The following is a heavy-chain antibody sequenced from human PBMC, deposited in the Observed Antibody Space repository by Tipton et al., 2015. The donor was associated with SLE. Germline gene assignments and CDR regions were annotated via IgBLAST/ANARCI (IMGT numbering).Heavy chain of an antibody. D-gene: IGHD3-10*01. V-gene: IGHV4-39*07. J-gene: IGHJ4*02. CDR3: ARTGNLDC. Sequence: TLSLTCTVSGDSISSSGYYWAWIRQPPGKGLEWIGNINYSGTTYYNPSLKTRVTTSVDTSMIQFSLRLTSVTAADTAVYYCARTGNLDCWGQGTLVTVSS. CDR1: GDSISSSGYY. CDR2: INYSGTT.